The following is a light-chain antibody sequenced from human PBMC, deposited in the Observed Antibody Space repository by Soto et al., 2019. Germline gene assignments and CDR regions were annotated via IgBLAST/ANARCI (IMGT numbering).Light chain of an antibody. V-gene: IGKV3-15*01. CDR1: QSVSSN. CDR3: QQYNNWPLWIT. Sequence: EIVLNQSPATLSVSPGDRATLSCRASQSVSSNLAWYQQKPCQAPRLLIYGASTRAAGIPARFSGSGSGTEFTLTISSLQSEDFAVYYCQQYNNWPLWITFCQRTRLEVK. J-gene: IGKJ5*01. CDR2: GAS.